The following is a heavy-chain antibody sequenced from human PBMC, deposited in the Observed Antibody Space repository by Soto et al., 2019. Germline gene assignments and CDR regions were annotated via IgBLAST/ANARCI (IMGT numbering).Heavy chain of an antibody. CDR1: TVTFSNYA. CDR2: ISGRGDRT. V-gene: IGHV3-23*01. CDR3: AIVFSGSRYYNWFDP. J-gene: IGHJ5*02. D-gene: IGHD2-15*01. Sequence: EMQLLESGGGLVQPGGSLRLSCTASTVTFSNYAMSWVRQAPGKGLEWVSAISGRGDRTFYADSQKGLFTISRDNSNNTLYLPMNILRVEETAVYFCAIVFSGSRYYNWFDPWGQGKLVTVSS.